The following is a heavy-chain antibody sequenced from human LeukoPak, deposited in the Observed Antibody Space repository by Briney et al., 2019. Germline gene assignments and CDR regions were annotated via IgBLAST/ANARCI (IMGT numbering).Heavy chain of an antibody. Sequence: PSETLSLTCTVSGYSISSGYYWGWIRQPPGKGLEWIGSIYHSGSTYYNPSLKSRVTISVDTSKNQFSLKLSSVTAADTAVYYCANAAAGVFDIWGQGTMVTVSS. J-gene: IGHJ3*02. D-gene: IGHD6-13*01. CDR2: IYHSGST. CDR3: ANAAAGVFDI. V-gene: IGHV4-38-2*02. CDR1: GYSISSGYY.